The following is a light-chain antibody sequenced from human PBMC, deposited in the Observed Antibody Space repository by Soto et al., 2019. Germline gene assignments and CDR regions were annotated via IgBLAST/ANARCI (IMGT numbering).Light chain of an antibody. CDR2: EVV. J-gene: IGLJ1*01. CDR1: RNDIGAYEF. CDR3: ESYAGSNTYV. Sequence: QSVLTQPPSASGSPGQSVTISCTGTRNDIGAYEFVSWYQHHPGKAPKLIIYEVVQRPSGVPDRFSGSKSGNTASLTVSGLQAAEEADDYCESYAGSNTYVFGTGTKVTVL. V-gene: IGLV2-8*01.